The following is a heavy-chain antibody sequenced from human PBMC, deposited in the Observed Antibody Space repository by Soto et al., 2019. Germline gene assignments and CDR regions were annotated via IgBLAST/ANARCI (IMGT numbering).Heavy chain of an antibody. V-gene: IGHV3-30-3*01. Sequence: QVQLVESGGGVVQPGRSLRLSCAASGFTFSSYAMHWVRQAPGKGLEWVAVISYDGSNKYYADSVKGRFTISRDNSKNKLYLQRNSLRAEDTAVYYCARDPMGRYYGSGSYYFDYWGQGTLVTVSS. D-gene: IGHD3-10*01. CDR2: ISYDGSNK. CDR1: GFTFSSYA. CDR3: ARDPMGRYYGSGSYYFDY. J-gene: IGHJ4*02.